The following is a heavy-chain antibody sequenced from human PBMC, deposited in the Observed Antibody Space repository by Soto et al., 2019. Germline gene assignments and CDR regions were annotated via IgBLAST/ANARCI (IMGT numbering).Heavy chain of an antibody. CDR3: ARSLLHWGSQTYWYFDL. CDR2: IKQDGSEK. J-gene: IGHJ2*01. V-gene: IGHV3-7*03. CDR1: GFTFSSYW. Sequence: GGSLRLSCAASGFTFSSYWMSWVRQAPGKGLEWVANIKQDGSEKYYVDSVKGRFTISRDNAKNSLYLQMNSLRAEDTAVYYCARSLLHWGSQTYWYFDLWGRGTLVTVSS. D-gene: IGHD7-27*01.